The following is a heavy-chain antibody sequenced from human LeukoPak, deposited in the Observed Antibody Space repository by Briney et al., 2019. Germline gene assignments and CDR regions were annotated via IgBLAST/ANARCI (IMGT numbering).Heavy chain of an antibody. D-gene: IGHD2-8*01. V-gene: IGHV3-23*01. CDR1: GFPFSNHA. J-gene: IGHJ5*02. CDR3: VREAGYCATVCLKSNWFDP. CDR2: ISNGNT. Sequence: GGSLRLSCAASGFPFSNHAMNWVRQPPGKGLEWVAAISNGNTYYADSVRGRFTISRDDSRNMVYLQMNSLRDEDTALYYCVREAGYCATVCLKSNWFDPWGQGTLVTVSS.